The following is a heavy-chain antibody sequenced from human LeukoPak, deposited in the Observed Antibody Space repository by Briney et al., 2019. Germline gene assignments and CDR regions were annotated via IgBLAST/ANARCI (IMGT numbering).Heavy chain of an antibody. V-gene: IGHV4-59*01. J-gene: IGHJ4*02. CDR2: IYYSGST. CDR3: ARGEYDYAWGRHDY. D-gene: IGHD3-16*01. Sequence: KTSETLSLTCTVSGGSISSYYWSWIRQPPGKGLEWIGYIYYSGSTNYNPSLKSRVTISVDTSKNQFSLKLSSVTAADTAVYYCARGEYDYAWGRHDYWGQGTLVTVSS. CDR1: GGSISSYY.